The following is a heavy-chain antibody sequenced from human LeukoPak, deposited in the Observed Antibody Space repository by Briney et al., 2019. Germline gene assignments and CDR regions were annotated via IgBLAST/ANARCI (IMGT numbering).Heavy chain of an antibody. CDR3: ACTSGSYFRVFDY. D-gene: IGHD1-26*01. Sequence: GGSLRLSCAASGFTFSSYWMSWVRQAPGKGLEWVSVIYSGGSTYYADSVKGRFTISRDNSKNTLYLQMNSLRVEDTAVYYCACTSGSYFRVFDYWGQGTLVTVSS. CDR2: IYSGGST. V-gene: IGHV3-53*01. CDR1: GFTFSSYW. J-gene: IGHJ4*02.